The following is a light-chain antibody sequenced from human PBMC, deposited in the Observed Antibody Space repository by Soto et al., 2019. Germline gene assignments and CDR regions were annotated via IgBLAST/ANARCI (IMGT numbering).Light chain of an antibody. V-gene: IGKV3D-20*02. Sequence: IVLTQSPGTLSLSPWESATLSCRASQSISSSYLAWYQQKPGQAPRLLIYDASNRATGIPDRFSGSGSGTDFTLTISNLEPEDSAVYYCQQRSIWPLTFGGGTKVDIK. CDR1: QSISSSY. J-gene: IGKJ4*01. CDR3: QQRSIWPLT. CDR2: DAS.